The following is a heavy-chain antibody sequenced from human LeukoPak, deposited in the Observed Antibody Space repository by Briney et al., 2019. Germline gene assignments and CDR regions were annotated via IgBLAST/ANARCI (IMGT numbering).Heavy chain of an antibody. CDR3: AREDMITFGGVIVS. D-gene: IGHD3-16*02. V-gene: IGHV4-34*01. CDR2: INHSGST. Sequence: SETLSLTCAVYGGSFSGYYWSWIRQPPGKGLEWIGEINHSGSTNYNPSLKSRVTMSVDTSKNQFSLKLGSVTAADTAVYYCAREDMITFGGVIVSWGQGTLVTVSS. CDR1: GGSFSGYY. J-gene: IGHJ5*02.